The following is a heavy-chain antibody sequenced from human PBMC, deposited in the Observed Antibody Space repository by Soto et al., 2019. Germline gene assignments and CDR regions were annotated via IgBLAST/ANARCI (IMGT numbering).Heavy chain of an antibody. CDR1: GFSLSNARMG. J-gene: IGHJ5*02. CDR2: IFSNDEK. V-gene: IGHV2-26*01. Sequence: QVTLKESGPVLVKPTETLTLTCTVSGFSLSNARMGVSWIRQPPGKALEWLAHIFSNDEKSYSTSLKSRLTTPKDTSESQVVLTMTNMDPVDTATYYCARIGGYRYRNWFDPWGQGTLVTVSS. CDR3: ARIGGYRYRNWFDP. D-gene: IGHD3-16*02.